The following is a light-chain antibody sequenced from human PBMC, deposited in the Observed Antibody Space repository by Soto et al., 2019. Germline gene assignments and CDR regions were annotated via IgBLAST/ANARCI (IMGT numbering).Light chain of an antibody. Sequence: EVGMTQSPATLSVSPGERATLSCRASQSVSSNLAWYQQKPGQTPRLLMYGATTRATGIPARFSGSGSGTEFTLTISSLQSEDFAVYYCQQYHKWPQFTFGGGTKVDIK. CDR2: GAT. J-gene: IGKJ4*01. V-gene: IGKV3-15*01. CDR3: QQYHKWPQFT. CDR1: QSVSSN.